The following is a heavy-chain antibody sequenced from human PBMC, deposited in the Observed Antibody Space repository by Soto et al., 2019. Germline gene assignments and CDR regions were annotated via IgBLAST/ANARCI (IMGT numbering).Heavy chain of an antibody. D-gene: IGHD4-17*01. V-gene: IGHV5-51*01. CDR2: IYPGDSDT. CDR1: GYTFTSYW. J-gene: IGHJ6*02. CDR3: ARHVGTVTHVVSPLPNSYYGMDV. Sequence: GASLKISCKGFGYTFTSYWIGWVRQMPGKGLEWMGIIYPGDSDTRYSPSFQGQVTISADKSISTAYLQWSSLKASDTAMYYCARHVGTVTHVVSPLPNSYYGMDVWGQGTTVPVSS.